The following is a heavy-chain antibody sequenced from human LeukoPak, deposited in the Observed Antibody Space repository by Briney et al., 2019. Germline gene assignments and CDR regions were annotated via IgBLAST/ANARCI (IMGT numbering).Heavy chain of an antibody. Sequence: PGGSLRLSCAASGFTFSSYAMSWVRQGPGKGLEWVSTISGDGVSTFYADSVKGRFTISRDNSKNTLYLQMNSLRAEDTAVYYCARFSAGAGIGFDYWGQGTLVSVSS. J-gene: IGHJ4*02. CDR2: ISGDGVST. D-gene: IGHD6-13*01. CDR3: ARFSAGAGIGFDY. V-gene: IGHV3-23*01. CDR1: GFTFSSYA.